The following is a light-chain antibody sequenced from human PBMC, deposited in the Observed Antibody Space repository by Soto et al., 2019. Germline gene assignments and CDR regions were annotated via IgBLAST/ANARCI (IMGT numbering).Light chain of an antibody. V-gene: IGLV2-8*01. CDR3: SSYAGSNNVV. J-gene: IGLJ2*01. CDR2: EVT. CDR1: SSDVGRFNF. Sequence: QSALTQPPSASGSPGQSVTISCTGTSSDVGRFNFVSWFQQHPGKAPKALIYEVTKRPSGVPDRFSASKSGNTASLTVSGLQAEDEADYYCSSYAGSNNVVFGGGTKVTVL.